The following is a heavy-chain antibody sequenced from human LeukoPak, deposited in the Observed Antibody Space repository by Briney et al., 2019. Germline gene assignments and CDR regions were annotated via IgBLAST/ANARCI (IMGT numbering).Heavy chain of an antibody. CDR3: ARGGEYCSSTSCYMGDAFEI. V-gene: IGHV3-48*04. Sequence: GGSLRLSCAASGFTFSDYNMNWVRQAPGKELEWVSYITLSSGIMYYADSVKGRFTISRDNAKNSLYLQMNSLRAEDTAVYYCARGGEYCSSTSCYMGDAFEIWGQGTMVTVSS. J-gene: IGHJ3*02. CDR2: ITLSSGIM. D-gene: IGHD2-2*02. CDR1: GFTFSDYN.